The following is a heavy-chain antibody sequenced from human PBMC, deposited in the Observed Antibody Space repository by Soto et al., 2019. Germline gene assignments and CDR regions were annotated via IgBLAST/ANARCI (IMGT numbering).Heavy chain of an antibody. CDR1: GGSISSDDYF. D-gene: IGHD5-12*01. J-gene: IGHJ4*02. V-gene: IGHV4-30-4*01. CDR3: ARDKVQDGYNSLFDY. Sequence: SETLSLTCTVSGGSISSDDYFWSWIRQPPGKGLECIGYIHYSGSTYYNPSLKSRVTISTDTSKNQFSLKLSSVTAADTAVYYCARDKVQDGYNSLFDYWGQGILVTVYS. CDR2: IHYSGST.